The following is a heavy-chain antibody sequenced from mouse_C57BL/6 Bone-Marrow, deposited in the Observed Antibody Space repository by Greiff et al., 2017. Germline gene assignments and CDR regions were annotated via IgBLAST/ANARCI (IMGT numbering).Heavy chain of an antibody. D-gene: IGHD3-1*01. CDR3: ERSGTVY. CDR2: INPSSGYT. Sequence: QVQLKQSGAELARPGASVKMSCKASGYTFTSYTMHWVNQRPGQGLEWIGCINPSSGYTKYNQKVKDKATLTADKSSSTAYMQLSSLTSEDSAVYYCERSGTVYWGQGTTLTVSS. V-gene: IGHV1-4*01. J-gene: IGHJ2*01. CDR1: GYTFTSYT.